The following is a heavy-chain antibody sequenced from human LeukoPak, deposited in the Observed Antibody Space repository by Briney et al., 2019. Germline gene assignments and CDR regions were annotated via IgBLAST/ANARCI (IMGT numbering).Heavy chain of an antibody. J-gene: IGHJ4*02. Sequence: SETLSLTCTVSGGSISSSYWNWIRQPAGEGLEWIGRIYTSGSTNYNPSLKSRVTISVDTSKNQFSLKLSSVTAADTAVYYCARGVQMGIAAAGTHWYFDYWGQGTLVTVSS. D-gene: IGHD6-13*01. V-gene: IGHV4-4*07. CDR1: GGSISSSY. CDR3: ARGVQMGIAAAGTHWYFDY. CDR2: IYTSGST.